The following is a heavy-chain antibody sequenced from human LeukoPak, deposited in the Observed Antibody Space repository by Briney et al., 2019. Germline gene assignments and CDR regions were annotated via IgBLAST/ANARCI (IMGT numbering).Heavy chain of an antibody. CDR3: ARASGSYYFDY. CDR2: ISSSGSTI. V-gene: IGHV3-48*03. J-gene: IGHJ4*02. Sequence: GGSLRLSCAASGFTFSSYEMNWVRQAPGKGLEGVSYISSSGSTIYYADSVKGRFTISRDNAKNSLYLQMNSLRAEDTAVYYCARASGSYYFDYWGQGTLVTVSS. CDR1: GFTFSSYE. D-gene: IGHD1-26*01.